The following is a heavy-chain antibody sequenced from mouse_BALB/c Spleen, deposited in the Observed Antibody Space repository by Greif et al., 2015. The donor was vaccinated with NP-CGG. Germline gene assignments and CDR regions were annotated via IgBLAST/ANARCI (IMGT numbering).Heavy chain of an antibody. CDR3: ARGPLLRPWFAY. CDR2: IYPYNGGT. D-gene: IGHD1-2*01. V-gene: IGHV1S29*02. CDR1: GYTFTDYN. Sequence: EVKLQESGPELVKPGASVKISCKASGYTFTDYNMHWVKQSHGKSLEWIGYIYPYNGGTGYNQKFKSKATLTVDNSSSTAYMELRSLTSEDSAVYYCARGPLLRPWFAYWGQGTLVTVSA. J-gene: IGHJ3*01.